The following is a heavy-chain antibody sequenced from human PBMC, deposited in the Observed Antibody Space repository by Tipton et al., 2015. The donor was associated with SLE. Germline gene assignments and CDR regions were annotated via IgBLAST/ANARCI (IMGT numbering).Heavy chain of an antibody. Sequence: QLVQSGAEVKKPGSSVKVSCKASGGTFSSYAISWVRQAPGQGLEWMGRIIPILGIANYAQKFQGRVTITADKSTSTAYMELSSLRSEDTAVYYCARIAVAGTRSFDYWGQGTLVTVSS. J-gene: IGHJ4*02. CDR2: IIPILGIA. D-gene: IGHD6-19*01. V-gene: IGHV1-69*09. CDR1: GGTFSSYA. CDR3: ARIAVAGTRSFDY.